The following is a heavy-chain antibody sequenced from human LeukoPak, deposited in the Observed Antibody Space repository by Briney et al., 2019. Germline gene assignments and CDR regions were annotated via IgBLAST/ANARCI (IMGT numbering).Heavy chain of an antibody. Sequence: KTSETLSLTCAVSGGSISSNYWRSWVRQPPGKGLEWIGEIYHSGSIIYNPSLKSRVTISVDKSKNQFSLKLSSVTAADTAVYYCARKGNNIHYFDYWGQGTLVTVSS. CDR3: ARKGNNIHYFDY. J-gene: IGHJ4*02. V-gene: IGHV4-4*02. D-gene: IGHD1-14*01. CDR2: IYHSGSI. CDR1: GGSISSNYW.